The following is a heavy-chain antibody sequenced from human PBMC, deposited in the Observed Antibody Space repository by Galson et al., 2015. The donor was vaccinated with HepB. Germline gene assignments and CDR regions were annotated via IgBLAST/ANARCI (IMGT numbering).Heavy chain of an antibody. D-gene: IGHD2-15*01. CDR3: AREGRYCSGGSCYSFDY. CDR1: GFTVSSNY. J-gene: IGHJ4*02. Sequence: SLRLSCAASGFTVSSNYMSWVRQAPGKGLEWVSVIYRGGSTYYADYVKGRFTISRDNSKNTLYLQMNSLIAEDTAVYYCAREGRYCSGGSCYSFDYWGQGTLVTLSS. CDR2: IYRGGST. V-gene: IGHV3-66*02.